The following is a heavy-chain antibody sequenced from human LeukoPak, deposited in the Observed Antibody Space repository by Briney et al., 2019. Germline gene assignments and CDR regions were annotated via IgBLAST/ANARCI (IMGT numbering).Heavy chain of an antibody. Sequence: GGSLRPSCAASGFTFSNYEMNWVRQAPGKGLEWVSEISGSGGSTYYADSVKGRFTISRDNSKTTLYLQMSSLRAEDTAVYYCAKLSGYVDYWGQGALVTVSS. CDR3: AKLSGYVDY. CDR1: GFTFSNYE. CDR2: ISGSGGST. V-gene: IGHV3-23*01. J-gene: IGHJ4*02. D-gene: IGHD3-22*01.